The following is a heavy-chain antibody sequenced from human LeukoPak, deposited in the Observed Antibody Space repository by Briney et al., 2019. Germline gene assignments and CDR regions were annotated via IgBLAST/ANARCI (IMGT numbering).Heavy chain of an antibody. V-gene: IGHV1-2*02. J-gene: IGHJ4*02. CDR1: GYSFTDYY. Sequence: ASVTVSCKASGYSFTDYYIHWVRQAPGQGLEWMGWINPNSGGTNYAQKFQGRVTMTRDTSISTAYMELSRLTSDDTAVYYCARDGGFGDLEVDYWGQGTLVTVSS. CDR2: INPNSGGT. CDR3: ARDGGFGDLEVDY. D-gene: IGHD3-10*01.